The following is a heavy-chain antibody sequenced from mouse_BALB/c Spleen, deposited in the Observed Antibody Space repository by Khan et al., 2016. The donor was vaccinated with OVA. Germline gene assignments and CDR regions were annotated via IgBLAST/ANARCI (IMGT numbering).Heavy chain of an antibody. CDR3: ARPPYLSYAIDN. Sequence: QIQLVQSGPELKKPGETVKISCKASGHTFTNFGMNWVKQAPGKGLKWMGWINTYTGEPTYADDFNGRFAFSLEASASTAYLQINNLTNEDTATYICARPPYLSYAIDNWGQGTSVTVSS. J-gene: IGHJ4*01. D-gene: IGHD2-10*01. CDR1: GHTFTNFG. V-gene: IGHV9-3-1*01. CDR2: INTYTGEP.